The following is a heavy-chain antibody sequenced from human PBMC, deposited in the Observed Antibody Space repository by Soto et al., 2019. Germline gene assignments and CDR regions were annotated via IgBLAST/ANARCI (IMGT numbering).Heavy chain of an antibody. D-gene: IGHD3-10*01. J-gene: IGHJ6*02. CDR2: INPNSGGT. CDR1: GGTFTGYY. V-gene: IGHV1-2*04. CDR3: ARHSSGSYYYYYGMDV. Sequence: ASVKVSCKASGGTFTGYYMHWVRQAPGQGLEWMGWINPNSGGTNYAQKFQGWVTMTRDTSISTAYMELSRLRSDDTAVYYCARHSSGSYYYYYGMDVWGQGTTVTVSS.